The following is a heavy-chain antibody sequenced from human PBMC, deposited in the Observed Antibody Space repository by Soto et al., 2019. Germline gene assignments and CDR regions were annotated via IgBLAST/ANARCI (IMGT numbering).Heavy chain of an antibody. CDR2: ISGSGGST. CDR1: GFTFSSYA. Sequence: EVQLLESGGGLVQPGGSLRLSCAASGFTFSSYAMRWVRQAPGKGLEWVSAISGSGGSTYYAHSVKGRFTTYRDNSKNTLYLQMDSLRAEDTAVYYCARRGPGTYFDYWGQGTLVTVSS. V-gene: IGHV3-23*01. J-gene: IGHJ4*02. D-gene: IGHD6-13*01. CDR3: ARRGPGTYFDY.